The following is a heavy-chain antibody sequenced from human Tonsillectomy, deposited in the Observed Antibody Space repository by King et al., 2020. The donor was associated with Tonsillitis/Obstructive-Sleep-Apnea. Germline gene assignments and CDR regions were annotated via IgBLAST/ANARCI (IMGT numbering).Heavy chain of an antibody. J-gene: IGHJ4*02. Sequence: VQLQQWGAGLLKPSETLSLTCAVYGGSFSGYYWSWIRQPPGKGLEWIGEINHSGSTNYNPSLKSRVTISVDTSKNQFSLKLSSVTAADTAMYYCASGRALGYCSGGSCYSGDLFDYWGQGTLVTVSS. D-gene: IGHD2-15*01. CDR2: INHSGST. CDR3: ASGRALGYCSGGSCYSGDLFDY. V-gene: IGHV4-34*01. CDR1: GGSFSGYY.